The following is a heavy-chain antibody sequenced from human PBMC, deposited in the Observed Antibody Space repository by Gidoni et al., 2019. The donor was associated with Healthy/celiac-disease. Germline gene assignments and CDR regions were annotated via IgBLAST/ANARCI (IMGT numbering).Heavy chain of an antibody. D-gene: IGHD3-22*01. V-gene: IGHV1-18*01. CDR3: ARDGDYYDSSGYYYGFGEGGYGMDV. Sequence: QVQLVQSGAEVNKPGASVTVSCKAYGYTFTIYGIRWVRQAPGQGLEWMGWISAYTGNTNYAQKLQGRVTMTTDTSTSTAYMELRSLRSDDTAVYYCARDGDYYDSSGYYYGFGEGGYGMDVWGQGTTVTVSS. CDR1: GYTFTIYG. CDR2: ISAYTGNT. J-gene: IGHJ6*02.